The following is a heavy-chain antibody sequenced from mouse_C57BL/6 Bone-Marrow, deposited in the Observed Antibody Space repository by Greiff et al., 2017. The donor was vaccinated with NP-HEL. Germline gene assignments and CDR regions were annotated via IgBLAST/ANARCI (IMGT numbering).Heavy chain of an antibody. Sequence: QVQLQQSGAELVRPGPSVKVSCKASGYAFTNYLIEWVKQRPGQGLEWIGVINPGSGGTNYNEKFKGKATLTADKSSSTAYMQLSSLTSEDSAVYFCARSDYFDYWGQGTTLTVSS. CDR3: ARSDYFDY. CDR1: GYAFTNYL. J-gene: IGHJ2*01. CDR2: INPGSGGT. V-gene: IGHV1-54*01.